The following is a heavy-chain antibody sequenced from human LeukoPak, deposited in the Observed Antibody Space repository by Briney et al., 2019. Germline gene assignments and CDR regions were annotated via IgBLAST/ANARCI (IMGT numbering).Heavy chain of an antibody. V-gene: IGHV4-4*07. D-gene: IGHD2-2*01. Sequence: PSETLSLTCTVSGGSISSYYWSWIRQPAGKGLEWIGRIYTSGSTNYNPSLKSRVTISVDTPKNQFSLKLSSVTAADTAVYYCARDREYQLLSADAFDIWGQGTMVTVSS. J-gene: IGHJ3*02. CDR2: IYTSGST. CDR3: ARDREYQLLSADAFDI. CDR1: GGSISSYY.